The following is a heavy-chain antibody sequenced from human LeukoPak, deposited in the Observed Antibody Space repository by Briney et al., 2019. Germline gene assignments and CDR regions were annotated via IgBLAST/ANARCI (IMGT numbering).Heavy chain of an antibody. V-gene: IGHV3-33*01. CDR2: IWYDGSNK. Sequence: GRSLRLSCAASGFTFSRYGMHWFRQAPGKGLEWVAVIWYDGSNKYYADSVKGRFTISRDNSMNTLYLQMSSLRAEDTAVYYCARDGIHCSGGSCDFDYWGQGTLVTVSS. J-gene: IGHJ4*02. D-gene: IGHD2-15*01. CDR3: ARDGIHCSGGSCDFDY. CDR1: GFTFSRYG.